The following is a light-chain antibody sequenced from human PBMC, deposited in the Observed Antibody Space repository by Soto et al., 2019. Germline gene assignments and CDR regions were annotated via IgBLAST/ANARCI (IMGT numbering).Light chain of an antibody. Sequence: HMTPSPSKLSTSVGDRITITCRASQSISSWLAWYQQKPGKAPNLLIYKASTLESGVPSRFSGSGSGTEFTLTISSLQPDDFPTYSGDPYIRYFSFGQGTRLEI. V-gene: IGKV1-5*03. CDR2: KAS. CDR3: DPYIRYFS. CDR1: QSISSW. J-gene: IGKJ5*01.